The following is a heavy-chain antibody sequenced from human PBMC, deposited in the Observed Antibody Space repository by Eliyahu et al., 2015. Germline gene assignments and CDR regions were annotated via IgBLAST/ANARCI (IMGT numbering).Heavy chain of an antibody. CDR1: GGSFSGYY. CDR3: ARGFWRWLQSGYYGMDV. V-gene: IGHV4-34*01. Sequence: QVQLQQWGAGLLKPSETLSLTCAVYGGSFSGYYWSWIRQPPGKGLEWIGEINHSGSTNYNPSLKSRVTISVDTSKNQFSLKLSSVTAADTAVYYCARGFWRWLQSGYYGMDVWGQGTTVTVSS. J-gene: IGHJ6*02. CDR2: INHSGST. D-gene: IGHD5-24*01.